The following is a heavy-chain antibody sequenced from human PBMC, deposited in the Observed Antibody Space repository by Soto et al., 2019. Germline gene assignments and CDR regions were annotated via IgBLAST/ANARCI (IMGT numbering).Heavy chain of an antibody. CDR3: ARAIVPAAITKYYYYYGMDV. J-gene: IGHJ6*02. CDR1: GYTFTSYY. CDR2: MNPNSGNT. Sequence: ASVKVSCKSSGYTFTSYYINWVRQATGQGREGMGWMNPNSGNTGYAQKFQGRVTMTRNTSISTAYMELSSLRSEDTAVYYCARAIVPAAITKYYYYYGMDVWGQGTTVTVSS. V-gene: IGHV1-8*01. D-gene: IGHD2-2*02.